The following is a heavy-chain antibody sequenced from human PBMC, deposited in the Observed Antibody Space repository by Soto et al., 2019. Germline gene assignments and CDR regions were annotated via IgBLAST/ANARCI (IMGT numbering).Heavy chain of an antibody. V-gene: IGHV3-23*01. CDR1: GFAFSDYA. J-gene: IGHJ6*02. CDR2: LYGSGGGV. D-gene: IGHD2-2*01. CDR3: AKEYCSSTSCWDYYYGMDV. Sequence: GGSLRLSCAASGFAFSDYAIIWIRQVPGKGLQWVSGLYGSGGGVHYADSVKGRFTISRDNSAYSAYLQMNNLRVEDSAIYYCAKEYCSSTSCWDYYYGMDVWGQGTTVTVSS.